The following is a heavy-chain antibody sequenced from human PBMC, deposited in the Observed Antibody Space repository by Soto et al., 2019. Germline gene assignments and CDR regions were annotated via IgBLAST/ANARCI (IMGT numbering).Heavy chain of an antibody. D-gene: IGHD3-3*01. CDR3: AKDRIFGVVTLRTFDY. V-gene: IGHV3-23*01. Sequence: GGSLRLSCAASGFTFSSYAMSWFGQAPGKGLEWVSAISGSGGSTYYADSVKGRFTISRDNSKNTLYLQMNSLRAEDTAVYYCAKDRIFGVVTLRTFDYWGQGTLVTVSS. CDR2: ISGSGGST. CDR1: GFTFSSYA. J-gene: IGHJ4*02.